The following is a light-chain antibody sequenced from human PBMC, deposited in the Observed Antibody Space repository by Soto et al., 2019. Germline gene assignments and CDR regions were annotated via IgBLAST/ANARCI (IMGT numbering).Light chain of an antibody. J-gene: IGKJ1*01. Sequence: DIQMTQSPSSLSASVGYRVTITCRASQSINTCLNWYQQKPGKAPKLLIYAASSLQSGVPSRFSGSGSGTDFTLTISSLQPEDFATYFCQQSYTTLRTFGQGTKVEIK. CDR3: QQSYTTLRT. V-gene: IGKV1-39*01. CDR2: AAS. CDR1: QSINTC.